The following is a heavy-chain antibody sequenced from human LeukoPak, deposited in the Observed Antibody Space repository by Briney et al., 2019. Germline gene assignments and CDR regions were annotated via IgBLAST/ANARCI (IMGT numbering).Heavy chain of an antibody. CDR2: ISYDGSNK. J-gene: IGHJ3*02. CDR1: GFTFSSYA. CDR3: ARDWSYNWNDGDAFDI. V-gene: IGHV3-30-3*01. Sequence: GRSLRLSCAASGFTFSSYAMHWVRQAPGKGLEWVAVISYDGSNKYYADSVKGRFTISRDNSKNTLYLQMNSLRAEDTAAYYCARDWSYNWNDGDAFDIWGQGTMVTVSS. D-gene: IGHD1-20*01.